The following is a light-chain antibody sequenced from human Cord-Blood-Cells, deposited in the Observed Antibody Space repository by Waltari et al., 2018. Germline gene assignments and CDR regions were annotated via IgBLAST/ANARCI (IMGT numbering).Light chain of an antibody. CDR1: SSNIGSNT. CDR3: AAWDDSLRWV. J-gene: IGLJ3*02. CDR2: SNN. V-gene: IGLV1-44*01. Sequence: QSVLTQPPSASGTPGQRVTISCSGSSSNIGSNTVNWYQQLPGTAPKLLIYSNNQRPSGFPGRCSGSKSGTAASRAISGLQTEDEAEYYCAAWDDSLRWVFGGGTKLTVL.